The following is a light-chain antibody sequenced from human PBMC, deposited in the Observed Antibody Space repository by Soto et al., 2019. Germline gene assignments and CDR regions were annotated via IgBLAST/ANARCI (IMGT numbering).Light chain of an antibody. CDR2: GAS. CDR3: HQYGTSPQT. Sequence: EIVLIQSPATLSLSPGERATLSCRASQSVSSYLAWYQQKPGQAPRLLIYGASRRDTGIPDRFSGSGSGADFTLTISGLEPADFAVYFCHQYGTSPQTFGQGTKVDIK. V-gene: IGKV3-20*01. CDR1: QSVSSY. J-gene: IGKJ1*01.